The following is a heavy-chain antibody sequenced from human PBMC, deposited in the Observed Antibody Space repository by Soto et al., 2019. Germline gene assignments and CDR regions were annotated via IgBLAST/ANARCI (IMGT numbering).Heavy chain of an antibody. Sequence: QVQLVESGGGVVQPGRSLRLACAASGFTFRSNGMHWVRQAPGKGLEWVATIWYDSSNKYYADSVKGRFTISRDNFKNTLYLHSNNQRADDTGIYYCAKEGNIGSCSWDYFDYWGQGTLVPVSS. CDR1: GFTFRSNG. V-gene: IGHV3-33*06. D-gene: IGHD2-15*01. CDR2: IWYDSSNK. CDR3: AKEGNIGSCSWDYFDY. J-gene: IGHJ4*02.